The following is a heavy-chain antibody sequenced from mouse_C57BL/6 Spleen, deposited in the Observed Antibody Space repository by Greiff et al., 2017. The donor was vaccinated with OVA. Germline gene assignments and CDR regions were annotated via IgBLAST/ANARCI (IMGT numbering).Heavy chain of an antibody. CDR1: GYTFTSYW. Sequence: QVQLQQSGAELVKPGASVKLSCKASGYTFTSYWMHWVKQRPGQGLEWIGMIHPNSGSTNYNEKFKSKATLTVDKSSSTAYMQLSSLTSEDSAVYYCARSFTTVVADWYFDVWGTGTTVTVSS. V-gene: IGHV1-64*01. J-gene: IGHJ1*03. CDR3: ARSFTTVVADWYFDV. D-gene: IGHD1-1*01. CDR2: IHPNSGST.